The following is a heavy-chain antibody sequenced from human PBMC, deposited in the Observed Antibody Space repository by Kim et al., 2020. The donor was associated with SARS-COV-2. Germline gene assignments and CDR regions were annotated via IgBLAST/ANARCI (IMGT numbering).Heavy chain of an antibody. J-gene: IGHJ4*02. V-gene: IGHV3-66*01. CDR3: ARVLSYYFDY. Sequence: GGSLRLSCAASEFTVSFNYMSWVRQAPGKGLEWVSLIYSGGSTYYADSVKGRFTISRDNSKNTLYLQMNSLRAEDTAVYYCARVLSYYFDYWGQGTLVTV. D-gene: IGHD3-10*01. CDR1: EFTVSFNY. CDR2: IYSGGST.